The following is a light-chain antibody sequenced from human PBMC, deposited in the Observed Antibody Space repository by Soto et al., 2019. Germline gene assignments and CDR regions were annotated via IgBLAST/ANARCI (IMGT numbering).Light chain of an antibody. Sequence: EIVMTQSPATLSVSPGERATLSCRASQSVSSNLAWYQQKPGQAPRLLIYGASTRATGIPARFSGSGSGTEFTLTIRSLRSEDCAVYYCQQYTNWPWTFGQGTKVEIK. V-gene: IGKV3-15*01. J-gene: IGKJ1*01. CDR1: QSVSSN. CDR2: GAS. CDR3: QQYTNWPWT.